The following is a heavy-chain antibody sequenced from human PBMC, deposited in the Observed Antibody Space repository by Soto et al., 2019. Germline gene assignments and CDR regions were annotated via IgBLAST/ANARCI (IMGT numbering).Heavy chain of an antibody. CDR3: ARDRDYGASYYFDY. CDR2: IYYSGST. CDR1: GGSICSGGYY. V-gene: IGHV4-31*03. J-gene: IGHJ4*02. Sequence: QVQLQESGPGLVKPSQTLSLTCTVSGGSICSGGYYWSWIRQHPGKGLEWIGYIYYSGSTYYNPSLKSRVTIAVDTSKNQCSLKLSSVTAADTAVYYCARDRDYGASYYFDYWGQGTLVTVSS. D-gene: IGHD4-17*01.